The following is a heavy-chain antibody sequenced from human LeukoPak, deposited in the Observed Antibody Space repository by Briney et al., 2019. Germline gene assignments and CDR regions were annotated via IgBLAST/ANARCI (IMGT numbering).Heavy chain of an antibody. CDR3: AREVGSDYVWGSYRYGEFDY. D-gene: IGHD3-16*02. V-gene: IGHV1-18*01. CDR2: ISAYNGNT. J-gene: IGHJ4*02. CDR1: GYTFTSYD. Sequence: ASVKVSCKASGYTFTSYDINWVRQATGQGLEWMGWISAYNGNTNYAQKLQGRVTMTTDTSTSTAYMELRSLRSDDTAVYYCAREVGSDYVWGSYRYGEFDYWGQGTLVTVSS.